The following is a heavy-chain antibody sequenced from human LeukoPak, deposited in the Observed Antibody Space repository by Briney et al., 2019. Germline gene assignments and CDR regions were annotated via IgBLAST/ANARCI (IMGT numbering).Heavy chain of an antibody. J-gene: IGHJ4*02. Sequence: PGRSLRLSCAASEFTLSSYDMHWVRQAPGKGLEWVAVISYDGSNKYYADSVKGRFTISRDNAKNSLYLQMNSLRAEDTAVYYCARAWGYFDYWGQGTLVTVSS. D-gene: IGHD3-16*01. CDR3: ARAWGYFDY. CDR1: EFTLSSYD. V-gene: IGHV3-30*03. CDR2: ISYDGSNK.